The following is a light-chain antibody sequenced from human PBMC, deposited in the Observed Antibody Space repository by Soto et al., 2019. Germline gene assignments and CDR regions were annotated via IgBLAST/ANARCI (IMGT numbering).Light chain of an antibody. CDR2: GAS. Sequence: EIVLTQSPGTLSLSPGERATLSCRASQSVSSSYLAWYQQKPGQAPRLLIYGASSRATGIPDRFSGSGSGTDFTLTISRLEPEDFAVYYCHQYGSSLGTFGQGTKVEV. CDR1: QSVSSSY. V-gene: IGKV3-20*01. CDR3: HQYGSSLGT. J-gene: IGKJ2*01.